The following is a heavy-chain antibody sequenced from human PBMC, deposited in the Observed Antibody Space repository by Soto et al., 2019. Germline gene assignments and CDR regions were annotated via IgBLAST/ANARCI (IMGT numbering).Heavy chain of an antibody. V-gene: IGHV4-39*01. CDR2: IYYSGST. Sequence: SEPLSLTCTVSGGSISSSSYYWGWIRQPPGKGLEWIGSIYYSGSTYYNPSLKSRVTISVDTSKNQFSLKLSSVTAADTAVYYCARYGDYGDYDSGLFDYWGQGTLVTVSS. J-gene: IGHJ4*02. CDR1: GGSISSSSYY. D-gene: IGHD4-17*01. CDR3: ARYGDYGDYDSGLFDY.